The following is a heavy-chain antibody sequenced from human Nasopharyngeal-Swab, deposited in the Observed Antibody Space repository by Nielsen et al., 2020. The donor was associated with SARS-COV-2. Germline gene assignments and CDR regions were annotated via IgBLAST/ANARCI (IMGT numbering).Heavy chain of an antibody. Sequence: ASVKVSCKASGYTFNNYSMHWVRQAPGQRLEWMGWIIAGTGNTKYSQKFQGRVTITRGTSASTAYMDLSSLRSEDTAVYYCASGRVVPAAMPNYWGQGTLVTVSS. J-gene: IGHJ4*02. CDR1: GYTFNNYS. V-gene: IGHV1-3*01. D-gene: IGHD2-2*01. CDR2: IIAGTGNT. CDR3: ASGRVVPAAMPNY.